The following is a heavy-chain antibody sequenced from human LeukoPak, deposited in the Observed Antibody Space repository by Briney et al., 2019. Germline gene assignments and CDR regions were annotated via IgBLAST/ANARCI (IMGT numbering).Heavy chain of an antibody. J-gene: IGHJ3*02. Sequence: GGSLRLSCAASGFTFSSYSMNWVRQAPGKGLEWVSSISSSSSYIYYADSVKGRFSISRDNAKKSLYLQMNSLRAEDTAVYYCARDGDYGAFDIWGQGTMVTVSS. CDR1: GFTFSSYS. CDR3: ARDGDYGAFDI. V-gene: IGHV3-21*04. D-gene: IGHD3-16*01. CDR2: ISSSSSYI.